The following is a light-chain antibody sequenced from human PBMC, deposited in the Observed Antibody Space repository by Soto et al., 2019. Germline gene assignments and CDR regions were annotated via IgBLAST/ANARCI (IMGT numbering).Light chain of an antibody. Sequence: HSALTQPASVSGSPGQSIAISCTGTSSDVGGYIYVSWYQHHPGKAPKLMIYEVSNRPSGVSNRFSGSKSGNTASLTISGLQAEDEADYYCSPYTSSSTYVFGTGTKVTVL. V-gene: IGLV2-14*01. CDR2: EVS. J-gene: IGLJ1*01. CDR3: SPYTSSSTYV. CDR1: SSDVGGYIY.